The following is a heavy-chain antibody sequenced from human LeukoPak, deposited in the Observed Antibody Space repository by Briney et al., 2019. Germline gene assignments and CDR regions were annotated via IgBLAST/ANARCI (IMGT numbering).Heavy chain of an antibody. D-gene: IGHD4-17*01. CDR1: GFTFSSYS. CDR2: ISSSSSYI. V-gene: IGHV3-21*01. Sequence: PGGSLRLSCAASGFTFSSYSMNWVCQAPGKGLEWVSSISSSSSYIYYADSVKGRFTISRDNAKNSLYLQLNSLRAEDTAVYYCAREGTYGDYGIYYYYMDVWGKGTTVTVSS. CDR3: AREGTYGDYGIYYYYMDV. J-gene: IGHJ6*03.